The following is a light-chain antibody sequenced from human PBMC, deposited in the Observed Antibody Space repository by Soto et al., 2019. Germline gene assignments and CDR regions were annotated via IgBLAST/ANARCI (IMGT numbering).Light chain of an antibody. V-gene: IGLV1-44*01. CDR1: SSNIATKS. CDR3: AAWDDSLNARYV. Sequence: QAVVTQPPSASGTPGQRVTISCSGSSSNIATKSVNWYQQLPGTAPKLLIYSNSQRSSGVPDRFSGSKSGTSASLAIRGLQSEDEADDYCAAWDDSLNARYVFGTGTKLTVL. CDR2: SNS. J-gene: IGLJ1*01.